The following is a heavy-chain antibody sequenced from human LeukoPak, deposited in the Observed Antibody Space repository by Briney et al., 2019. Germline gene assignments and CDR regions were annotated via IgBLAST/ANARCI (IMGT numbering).Heavy chain of an antibody. CDR3: ARRMIAHSSGGFDY. Sequence: GGSLRLSCAASGFTFSSYSMNWVRQAPGKGLEWVSSISSSSSYIYYADSVKGRFTISRDNAKNSLYLQMSSLRAEDTAVYYCARRMIAHSSGGFDYWGQGTLVTVSS. CDR1: GFTFSSYS. V-gene: IGHV3-21*01. D-gene: IGHD3-22*01. J-gene: IGHJ4*02. CDR2: ISSSSSYI.